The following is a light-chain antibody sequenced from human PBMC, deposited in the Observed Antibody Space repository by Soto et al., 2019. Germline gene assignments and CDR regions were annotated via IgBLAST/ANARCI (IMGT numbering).Light chain of an antibody. J-gene: IGKJ1*01. CDR1: QRMTSW. V-gene: IGKV1-5*01. Sequence: DIQLTQSPSAVSASVGDRVPITCPASQRMTSWLAWCQQKPGKAPKVLIYDASSMESGVPLRFSGSESGTEFTLSISSLQPEDSATYYCQQYDEHKGSSGKGNKVDIK. CDR3: QQYDEHKGS. CDR2: DAS.